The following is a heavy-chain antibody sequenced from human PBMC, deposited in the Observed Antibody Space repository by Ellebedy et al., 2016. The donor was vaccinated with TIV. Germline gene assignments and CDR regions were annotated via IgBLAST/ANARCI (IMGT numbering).Heavy chain of an antibody. J-gene: IGHJ4*02. D-gene: IGHD1-1*01. V-gene: IGHV1-69*13. CDR3: ARDLGRNDGDY. CDR2: IIPIFGTA. CDR1: GGTFSSYA. Sequence: AASVKVSCKASGGTFSSYAISWVRQAPGQGLEWMGGIIPIFGTANYAQKFQGRVTITADESTSTAYMELSSLRSEDTAVYYCARDLGRNDGDYWGQGTLVTVSS.